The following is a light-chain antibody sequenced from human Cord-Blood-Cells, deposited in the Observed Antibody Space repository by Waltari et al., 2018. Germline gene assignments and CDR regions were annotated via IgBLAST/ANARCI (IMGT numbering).Light chain of an antibody. V-gene: IGKV1-39*01. CDR1: QSISSY. J-gene: IGKJ4*01. CDR2: AAS. CDR3: QQSYSTPLT. Sequence: DIQMTQSPSSLSASVGDRLTITYRASQSISSYLNWYQQKPGKAPKLLIYAASSLQSGVPSRFSGSGSGTDFTLTISSLQPEDFATYYCQQSYSTPLTFGGGTKVEIK.